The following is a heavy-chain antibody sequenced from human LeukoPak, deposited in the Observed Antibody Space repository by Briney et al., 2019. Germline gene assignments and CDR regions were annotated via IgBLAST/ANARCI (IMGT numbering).Heavy chain of an antibody. V-gene: IGHV3-11*01. CDR2: ISSSGSTI. J-gene: IGHJ2*01. Sequence: GGSLRLSCAASGFTFSDYYMSWIRQAPGKGLEWVSYISSSGSTIYYADSVKGRFTISRDNAKNSLYLQMNSLRAEDTAVYYCARVGAYCGGDCYFTYWYFDLWGRGTLVTVSS. CDR3: ARVGAYCGGDCYFTYWYFDL. D-gene: IGHD2-21*02. CDR1: GFTFSDYY.